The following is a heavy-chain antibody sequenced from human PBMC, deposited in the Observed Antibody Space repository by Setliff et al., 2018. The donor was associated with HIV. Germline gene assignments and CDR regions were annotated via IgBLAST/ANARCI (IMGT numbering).Heavy chain of an antibody. V-gene: IGHV4-4*07. CDR1: GGSMNNDR. J-gene: IGHJ4*02. Sequence: SETLSLTCTVSGGSMNNDRLSWIRQPAGKGLEWIGRISTTGLTTYNPSLKSRVSLSVAASQNQFFLELTSMTAADTAVYYCARGPVAGTGNWGQGTLVTVSS. CDR2: ISTTGLT. CDR3: ARGPVAGTGN. D-gene: IGHD6-19*01.